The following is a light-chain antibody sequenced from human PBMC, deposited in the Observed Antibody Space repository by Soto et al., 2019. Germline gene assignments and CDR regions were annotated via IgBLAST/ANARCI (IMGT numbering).Light chain of an antibody. J-gene: IGKJ1*01. V-gene: IGKV3-20*01. CDR3: QRYGSSPPWT. CDR2: GAS. Sequence: EIVLTQSPGILSLSPGERATLSCRASESVSSNYLAWYQRKPGQAPRLLIYGASRRATGIPDRFSGSGSGTDFTLTISRLEPEDFAVYYCQRYGSSPPWTFGQGTKVDIK. CDR1: ESVSSNY.